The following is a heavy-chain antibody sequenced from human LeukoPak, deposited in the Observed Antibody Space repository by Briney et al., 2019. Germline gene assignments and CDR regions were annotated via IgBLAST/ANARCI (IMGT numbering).Heavy chain of an antibody. CDR2: IYSGGST. CDR1: GFIVSSSY. Sequence: GGSLRLSCAASGFIVSSSYMNWVRQAPGKGLEWASVIYSGGSTYYADSVKGRFTVFRHNSKNTLFLQMNSLRAEDTAVYYCAGIVGATDAFDIWGQGTMVTVSS. V-gene: IGHV3-53*04. J-gene: IGHJ3*02. CDR3: AGIVGATDAFDI. D-gene: IGHD1-26*01.